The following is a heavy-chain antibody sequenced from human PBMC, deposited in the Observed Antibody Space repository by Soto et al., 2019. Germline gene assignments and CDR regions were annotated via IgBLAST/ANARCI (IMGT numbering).Heavy chain of an antibody. V-gene: IGHV3-30*18. CDR3: AKEWVYDSSGWSFDY. J-gene: IGHJ4*02. D-gene: IGHD3-22*01. CDR2: ISNDGSNK. CDR1: GFTFSSYG. Sequence: GGSLRLSCAASGFTFSSYGMHWVRQAPGKGLEWVAVISNDGSNKYYADSVKGRFTISRDNSKNTLCLQMNSLRAEDTAVYYCAKEWVYDSSGWSFDYWGQGTLVTVSS.